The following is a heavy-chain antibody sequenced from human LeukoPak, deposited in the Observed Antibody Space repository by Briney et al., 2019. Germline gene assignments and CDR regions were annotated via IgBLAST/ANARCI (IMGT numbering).Heavy chain of an antibody. D-gene: IGHD2-2*01. V-gene: IGHV1-2*06. CDR2: INPNSGGT. J-gene: IGHJ5*02. CDR1: GYTFTGYY. Sequence: SVKVSCKASGYTFTGYYMHWVRQAPGQGLEWMGRINPNSGGTNYAQKFQGRVTMTRDTSISTAYMELSRLRSDDTAVYYCARDYCSSTSCYPWFDPWGQGTLVTVSS. CDR3: ARDYCSSTSCYPWFDP.